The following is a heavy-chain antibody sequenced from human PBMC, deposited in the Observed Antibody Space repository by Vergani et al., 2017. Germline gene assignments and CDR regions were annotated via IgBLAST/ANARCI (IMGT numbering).Heavy chain of an antibody. V-gene: IGHV4-39*01. D-gene: IGHD1-20*01. Sequence: QLQLQESGPGLVKPSETLSLTCTVSGGSISSSSYYWGWIRQPPGKGLEWIGSIYYSGSTYYNPSLKSRVTISVDTSKNQFSLKLSSVTAADTAVYYCARKGLDRITGTYYFDYWGQGTLVTVSS. CDR3: ARKGLDRITGTYYFDY. CDR1: GGSISSSSYY. J-gene: IGHJ4*02. CDR2: IYYSGST.